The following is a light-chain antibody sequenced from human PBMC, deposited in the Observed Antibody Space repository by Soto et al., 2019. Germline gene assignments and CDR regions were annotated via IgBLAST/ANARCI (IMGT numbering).Light chain of an antibody. CDR3: QQADTFPPT. CDR2: ATS. CDR1: RGINSL. J-gene: IGKJ4*01. V-gene: IGKV1-12*01. Sequence: DLPMTQSPSSVSASVGDRVTITCRASRGINSLLAWYQQKPGAAPKLLIYATSTLQRGVPSRFSGRGSGRDFTLTISNLQPEDFATYYCQQADTFPPTFGGGTKVEVK.